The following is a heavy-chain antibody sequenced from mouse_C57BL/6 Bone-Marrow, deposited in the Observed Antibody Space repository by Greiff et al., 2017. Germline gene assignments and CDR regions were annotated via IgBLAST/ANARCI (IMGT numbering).Heavy chain of an antibody. V-gene: IGHV5-6*01. CDR2: ISSGGSYT. Sequence: EVQVVESGGDLVKPGGSLKLSCAASGFTFSSYGMSWVRQTPDKRLEWVATISSGGSYTYYPDSVKGRFTISRDNAKNTLYLQMSSLKSEDTAMYYCARQFYDYSYYFDYWGQGTTLTVSS. D-gene: IGHD2-4*01. CDR1: GFTFSSYG. J-gene: IGHJ2*01. CDR3: ARQFYDYSYYFDY.